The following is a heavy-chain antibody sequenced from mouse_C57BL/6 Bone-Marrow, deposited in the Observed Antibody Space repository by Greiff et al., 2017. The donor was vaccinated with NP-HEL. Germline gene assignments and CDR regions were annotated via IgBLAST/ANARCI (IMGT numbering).Heavy chain of an antibody. CDR3: ARSPAYYSNWGFAY. V-gene: IGHV1-80*01. J-gene: IGHJ3*01. Sequence: QVQLQQSGAELVKPGASVKISCKASGYAFSSYWMNWVKQRPGKGLEWIGQIYPGDGDTNYNGKFKGKATLTADTSSSTAYMQLSSLTSEDSSVYFGARSPAYYSNWGFAYGGQGTLVTVSA. D-gene: IGHD2-5*01. CDR1: GYAFSSYW. CDR2: IYPGDGDT.